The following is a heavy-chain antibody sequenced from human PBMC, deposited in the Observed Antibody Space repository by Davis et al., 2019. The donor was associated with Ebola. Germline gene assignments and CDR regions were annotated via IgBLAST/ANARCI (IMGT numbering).Heavy chain of an antibody. D-gene: IGHD3-16*01. V-gene: IGHV3-30-3*01. CDR3: ARVPRDSYGYYYYYGMDV. Sequence: PGGSLRLSCAASGFTFSNYAMHWVRQAPGKGLEWVAVISYDGSNKYYADSVKGRFTISRDNSKNTLYLQMNCLRAEDTAVYYCARVPRDSYGYYYYYGMDVWGKGTTVTVSS. CDR1: GFTFSNYA. J-gene: IGHJ6*04. CDR2: ISYDGSNK.